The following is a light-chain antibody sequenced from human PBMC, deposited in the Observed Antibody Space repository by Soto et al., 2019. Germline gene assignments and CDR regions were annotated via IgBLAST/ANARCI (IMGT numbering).Light chain of an antibody. CDR3: QQYNNGYA. CDR1: QSVRSN. CDR2: GAS. Sequence: EIVMTQSPTTLSVSPGQRVTLSCRASQSVRSNLAWYQHKPGQAPRLLIYGASTRATGIPARFSGSGSGTEFSLTISSLQSEDSAIYYCQQYNNGYAFGQGTKLEIK. J-gene: IGKJ2*01. V-gene: IGKV3-15*01.